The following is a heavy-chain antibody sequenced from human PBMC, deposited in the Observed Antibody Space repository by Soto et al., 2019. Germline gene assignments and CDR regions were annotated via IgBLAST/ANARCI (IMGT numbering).Heavy chain of an antibody. D-gene: IGHD5-18*01. CDR1: GFTFSNYW. CDR3: ARDPLWGTAMVLWYFDL. CDR2: ISYDGSNK. Sequence: GGSLRLSCAASGFTFSNYWMHWVRQAPGKGLVLLAVISYDGSNKYYADSVKGRFTISRDNSKNTLYLQMNSLRAEDTAVYYCARDPLWGTAMVLWYFDLWGRGTLVTVSS. V-gene: IGHV3-30-3*01. J-gene: IGHJ2*01.